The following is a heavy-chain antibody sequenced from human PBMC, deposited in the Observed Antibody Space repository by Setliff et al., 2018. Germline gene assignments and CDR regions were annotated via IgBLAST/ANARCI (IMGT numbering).Heavy chain of an antibody. Sequence: GGSLRLSCAASGFTFSSYWMSWVRQAPGKGLEWVANINQDGSEKYYVDSVKGRFTMSRDVAKNSLYLQMNSLRAEDTAIYYCARENYGDYGDAFDIWGQGTMVTVSS. CDR3: ARENYGDYGDAFDI. V-gene: IGHV3-7*01. CDR2: INQDGSEK. D-gene: IGHD4-17*01. CDR1: GFTFSSYW. J-gene: IGHJ3*02.